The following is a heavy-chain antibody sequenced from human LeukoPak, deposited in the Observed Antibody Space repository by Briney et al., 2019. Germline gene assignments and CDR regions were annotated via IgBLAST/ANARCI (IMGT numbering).Heavy chain of an antibody. Sequence: PSETLSLTCTVSGGSISSGSYYWSWIRQPAGKGLEWIGRIYTSGSTNYNPSLKSRVTISVDTSKNQFSLKLSSVTAADTAVYYCARESVGYSSSGFDYWGQGTLVTVSS. D-gene: IGHD6-6*01. CDR1: GGSISSGSYY. CDR3: ARESVGYSSSGFDY. V-gene: IGHV4-61*02. J-gene: IGHJ4*02. CDR2: IYTSGST.